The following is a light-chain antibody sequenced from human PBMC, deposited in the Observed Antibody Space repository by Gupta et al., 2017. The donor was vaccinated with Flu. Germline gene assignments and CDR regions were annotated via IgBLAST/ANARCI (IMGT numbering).Light chain of an antibody. J-gene: IGLJ3*02. CDR2: SDD. V-gene: IGLV1-44*01. CDR1: SSKIGSNS. CDR3: ATGDEGRNGWV. Sequence: KVTISCSGISSKIGSNSVNWSPPRPAPAPNFLIYSDDKRNSGVPARFSGAKYATSASMASSGLRAEDVADYYCATGDEGRNGWVFGGGTKLTVL.